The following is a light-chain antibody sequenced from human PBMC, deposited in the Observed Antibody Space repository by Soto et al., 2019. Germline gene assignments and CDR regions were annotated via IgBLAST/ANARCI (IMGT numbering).Light chain of an antibody. CDR1: QSISNR. J-gene: IGKJ1*01. V-gene: IGKV1-5*01. Sequence: GDRVTITGRANQSISNRLAWYQQKPGKAPKVVIYGASSLASGVPSRFSGSGSGTEFTLTISSLQPDDFAAYYCQHYNSYSEAFGQGTKVDIK. CDR2: GAS. CDR3: QHYNSYSEA.